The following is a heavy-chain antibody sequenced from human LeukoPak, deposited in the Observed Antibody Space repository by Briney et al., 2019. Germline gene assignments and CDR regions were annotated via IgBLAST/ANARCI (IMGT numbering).Heavy chain of an antibody. V-gene: IGHV5-51*01. CDR1: GYSFTSYW. Sequence: GESLKISCKGSGYSFTSYWIGWVRQMPGKGLEWMGIIYPGDSDTRYSPSFQGQVTISADKSISTAYLQWSSLKASDTAMYYCARLRDDYYDSSGPGGYFDYWGQGTLVTVSS. CDR3: ARLRDDYYDSSGPGGYFDY. D-gene: IGHD3-22*01. CDR2: IYPGDSDT. J-gene: IGHJ4*02.